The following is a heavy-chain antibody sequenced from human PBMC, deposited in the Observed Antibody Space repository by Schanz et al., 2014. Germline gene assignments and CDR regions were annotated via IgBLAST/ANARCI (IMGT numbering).Heavy chain of an antibody. Sequence: DVQLLESGGGLVQPGGSLRLSCAASGFTFSSYAMSWVRQAPGKGLEWVSTISASGGSTYYADSVKGRFTISRDNAKNTLYLQMNTLRAEDTAVYYCARDRGYCSGGSCLTFDYWGQGTLVTVSS. D-gene: IGHD2-15*01. J-gene: IGHJ4*02. CDR1: GFTFSSYA. CDR3: ARDRGYCSGGSCLTFDY. CDR2: ISASGGST. V-gene: IGHV3-23*01.